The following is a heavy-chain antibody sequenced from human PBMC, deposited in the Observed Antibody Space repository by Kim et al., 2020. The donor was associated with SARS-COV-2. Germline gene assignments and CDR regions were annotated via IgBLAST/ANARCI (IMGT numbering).Heavy chain of an antibody. J-gene: IGHJ4*02. CDR3: AKALKGIAAADIFDY. Sequence: GGSLRLSCAASGFTFSSYAMSWVRQAPGKGLEWVSVIYSGGSSTYYADSVKGRFTISRDNSKNTLYLQMNSLRAEDTAVYYCAKALKGIAAADIFDYWGQGTLVTVSS. CDR1: GFTFSSYA. CDR2: IYSGGSST. V-gene: IGHV3-23*03. D-gene: IGHD6-13*01.